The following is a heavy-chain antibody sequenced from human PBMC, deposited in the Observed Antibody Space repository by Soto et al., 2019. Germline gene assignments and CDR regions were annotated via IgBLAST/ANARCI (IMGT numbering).Heavy chain of an antibody. CDR2: IDPSDSYT. D-gene: IGHD3-10*01. CDR1: GCSVTSYW. J-gene: IGHJ6*02. V-gene: IGHV5-10-1*01. Sequence: GESLKISCKGSGCSVTSYWISWVRQMPGKGLEWMGRIDPSDSYTNYSPSFQGHVTISADKSISTAYLQWSSLKASDTAMYYCARQDPRRFGWHYYYGMDVWGQGTTVTVSS. CDR3: ARQDPRRFGWHYYYGMDV.